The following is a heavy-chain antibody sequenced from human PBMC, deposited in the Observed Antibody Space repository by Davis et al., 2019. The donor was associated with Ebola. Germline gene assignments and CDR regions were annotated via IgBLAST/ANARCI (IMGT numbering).Heavy chain of an antibody. Sequence: AASVKVSCKASGYTFTSYYMHWVRQAPGQGLEWMGIINPSGGSTSYAQKFQGRVTMTRDTSTSTVYMELSSLRSEDTAVYYCASDYYDSSGYYSIRDWGQGTLVTVSS. D-gene: IGHD3-22*01. J-gene: IGHJ4*02. CDR1: GYTFTSYY. CDR3: ASDYYDSSGYYSIRD. CDR2: INPSGGST. V-gene: IGHV1-46*01.